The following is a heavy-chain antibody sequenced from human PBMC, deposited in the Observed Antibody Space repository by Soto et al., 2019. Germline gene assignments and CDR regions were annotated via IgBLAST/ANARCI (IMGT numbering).Heavy chain of an antibody. D-gene: IGHD6-13*01. V-gene: IGHV4-34*01. J-gene: IGHJ4*02. Sequence: SETLSLTCAVYVGSFSGYYWSWIRQPPGKGLEWIGEINHSGSTNYNPSLKSRVTISVDTSKNQFSLKLSSVTAADTAVYYCARGNIAAAGRNAPYYFDYWGQGTLVTVSS. CDR1: VGSFSGYY. CDR2: INHSGST. CDR3: ARGNIAAAGRNAPYYFDY.